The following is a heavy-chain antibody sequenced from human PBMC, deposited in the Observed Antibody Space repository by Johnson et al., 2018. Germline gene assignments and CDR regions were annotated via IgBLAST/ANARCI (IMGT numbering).Heavy chain of an antibody. J-gene: IGHJ3*02. D-gene: IGHD5-24*01. V-gene: IGHV3-48*01. CDR1: GFTFSSYS. CDR3: ARDDGYNDAFDI. CDR2: ISSSSSTI. Sequence: EVQLVESGGGLVQPGGSLRLSCAASGFTFSSYSMNWVRQAPGKGLEWVSYISSSSSTINYAASVKGRFTISRDNAKKSLYLQMKSLRAEDTAVYHCARDDGYNDAFDIWGQGTMVTVSS.